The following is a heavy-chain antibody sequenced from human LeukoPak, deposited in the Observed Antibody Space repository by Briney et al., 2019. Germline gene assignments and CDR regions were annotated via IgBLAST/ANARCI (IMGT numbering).Heavy chain of an antibody. CDR2: ISYEGSNK. CDR1: GFSFSIYA. J-gene: IGHJ4*02. Sequence: GRSLRLSCVAAGFSFSIYAMHWVRQAPDKGLGWEAVISYEGSNKYYANSVKGRFTISGDNSKNTLYLQMNSLRAEDTAVYYCAGGGHYYDSSGYHHWGQGTLVTVSS. V-gene: IGHV3-30-3*01. D-gene: IGHD3-22*01. CDR3: AGGGHYYDSSGYHH.